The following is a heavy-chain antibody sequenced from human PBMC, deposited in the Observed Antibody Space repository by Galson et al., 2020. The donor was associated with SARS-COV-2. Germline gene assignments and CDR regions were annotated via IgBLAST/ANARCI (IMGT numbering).Heavy chain of an antibody. D-gene: IGHD3-22*01. CDR3: ARGITMIVVRHFEL. CDR2: ISYDGSNN. Sequence: TGGSLRLSCAASGFTFSSYGMHWVRQAPGKGLEWVAVISYDGSNNYYADSVKGRFTISRDNSKNTLYLQMNSLRAEDTAVYYCARGITMIVVRHFELWGRGTLVTVSS. V-gene: IGHV3-30*03. CDR1: GFTFSSYG. J-gene: IGHJ2*01.